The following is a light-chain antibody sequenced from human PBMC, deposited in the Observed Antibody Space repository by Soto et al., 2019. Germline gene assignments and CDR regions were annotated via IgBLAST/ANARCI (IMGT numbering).Light chain of an antibody. J-gene: IGLJ1*01. CDR3: AAWDDSPQV. CDR1: SSNIGSNT. CDR2: SNN. Sequence: QSVLTQPPSASGTPGQRVTISCSGSSSNIGSNTVNWYQQLPGTAPKLLIYSNNQRPSGVPDRFSGSKSGTSASLAISGLQSEDEADYYCAAWDDSPQVFXTGTKVTVL. V-gene: IGLV1-44*01.